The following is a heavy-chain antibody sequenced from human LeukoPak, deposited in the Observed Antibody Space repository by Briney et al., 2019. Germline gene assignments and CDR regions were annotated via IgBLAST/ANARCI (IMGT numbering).Heavy chain of an antibody. V-gene: IGHV3-48*03. D-gene: IGHD6-19*01. CDR1: GFTFSSYE. Sequence: GGSLRLSCAASGFTFSSYEMNWVRQAPGKGLEWVSYISSSGSTIYYADSVKGRFTISRDNAKNSLYLQMNSLRVEDTALYYCAKDLSWLGLGYWGLGTLVTVSS. CDR2: ISSSGSTI. CDR3: AKDLSWLGLGY. J-gene: IGHJ4*02.